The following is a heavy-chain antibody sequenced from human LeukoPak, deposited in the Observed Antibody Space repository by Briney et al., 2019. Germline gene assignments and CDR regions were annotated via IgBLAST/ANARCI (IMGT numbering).Heavy chain of an antibody. V-gene: IGHV1-8*02. CDR3: ARNNDAFDI. D-gene: IGHD1/OR15-1a*01. Sequence: ASVKVSCKASGYTFTSYGISWVRQAPGQGLERMGWMNPNSGNTGYAQKFQGRVTMTRNTSISTAYMELSSLRSEDTAVYYCARNNDAFDIWGQGTMVTVSS. CDR2: MNPNSGNT. CDR1: GYTFTSYG. J-gene: IGHJ3*02.